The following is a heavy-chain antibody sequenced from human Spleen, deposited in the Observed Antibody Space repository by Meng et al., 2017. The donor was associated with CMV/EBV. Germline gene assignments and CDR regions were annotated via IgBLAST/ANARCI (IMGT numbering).Heavy chain of an antibody. J-gene: IGHJ4*02. CDR1: GFTFDDYG. D-gene: IGHD3-9*01. CDR2: ISGSGDST. CDR3: AKGAPLDYDILTGGNYYFDY. V-gene: IGHV3-23*01. Sequence: GGPLRLSCAASGFTFDDYGMSWVRQAPGKGLEWVSAISGSGDSTEDADAVKGRFTISRDNSKNTLYLQMNSLRAEDTAVYYCAKGAPLDYDILTGGNYYFDYWGQGTLVTVSS.